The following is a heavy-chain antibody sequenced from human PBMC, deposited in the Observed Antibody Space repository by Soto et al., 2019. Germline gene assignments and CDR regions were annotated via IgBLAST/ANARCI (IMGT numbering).Heavy chain of an antibody. CDR2: ISSSSSYI. CDR1: GFTFSSYS. CDR3: ARDSTEYYFDY. J-gene: IGHJ4*02. D-gene: IGHD6-13*01. V-gene: IGHV3-21*01. Sequence: GGSMRLSCAASGFTFSSYSMNWVRQAPGKGLEWVSSISSSSSYIYYADSVKGRFTISRDNAKNSLYLQMNSLRAEDTAVYYCARDSTEYYFDYWGQGTLVTVSS.